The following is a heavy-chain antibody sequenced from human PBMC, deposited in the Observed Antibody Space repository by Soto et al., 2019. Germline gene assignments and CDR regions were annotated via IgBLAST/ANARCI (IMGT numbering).Heavy chain of an antibody. CDR3: AKEILATEGYYYYYYGMDV. CDR2: ISYDGSNK. D-gene: IGHD5-12*01. CDR1: GFTFSSYG. J-gene: IGHJ6*02. V-gene: IGHV3-30*18. Sequence: GGSLRLSCAASGFTFSSYGMHWVRQAPGKGLEWVAVISYDGSNKYYADSVKGRFTISRDNSKNTLYLQMNSLRAEDTAVYYCAKEILATEGYYYYYYGMDVWGQGTTVTVSS.